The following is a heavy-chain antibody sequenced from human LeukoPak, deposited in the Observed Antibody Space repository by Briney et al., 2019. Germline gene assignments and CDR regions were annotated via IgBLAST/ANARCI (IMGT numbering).Heavy chain of an antibody. Sequence: SETLSLTCAVYGGSFSGYYWSWIRQPPGKGLEWIGEINHSGSTNYNPSLKSRVTISVDTSKNQFSLKLSSVTAADTAVYYCARDLETLANWFDPWGQGTLVTVSS. CDR3: ARDLETLANWFDP. CDR2: INHSGST. V-gene: IGHV4-34*01. CDR1: GGSFSGYY. J-gene: IGHJ5*02.